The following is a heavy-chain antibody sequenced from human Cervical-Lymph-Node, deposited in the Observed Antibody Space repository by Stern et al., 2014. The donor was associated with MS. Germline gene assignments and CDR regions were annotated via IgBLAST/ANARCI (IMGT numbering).Heavy chain of an antibody. V-gene: IGHV7-4-1*02. Sequence: VQLVESGSELKKPGASVKVSCKASGYSFTHFALNWVRHAPGQGLQWMGWINTNTGNPSYAQAFTGRFGFSLDTSVSTAYLQISSLKAEDTAVYYCARDPHDYGDRFDYWGQGTLVTVSS. D-gene: IGHD4-17*01. CDR1: GYSFTHFA. J-gene: IGHJ4*02. CDR3: ARDPHDYGDRFDY. CDR2: INTNTGNP.